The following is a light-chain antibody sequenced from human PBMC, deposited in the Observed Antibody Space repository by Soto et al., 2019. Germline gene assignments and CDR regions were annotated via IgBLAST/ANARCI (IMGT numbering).Light chain of an antibody. CDR2: GDN. V-gene: IGLV1-40*01. Sequence: QSVLTQPPSVSGAPGQRVTISCTGSSSNIGAPYDVHWYQHLPGTAPKLLIYGDNNRPSGVPDRFSGSKSGTSASLAITGLQAEDEADYYCQSYDSRLSGSVVFGGGTKLTVL. CDR3: QSYDSRLSGSVV. CDR1: SSNIGAPYD. J-gene: IGLJ2*01.